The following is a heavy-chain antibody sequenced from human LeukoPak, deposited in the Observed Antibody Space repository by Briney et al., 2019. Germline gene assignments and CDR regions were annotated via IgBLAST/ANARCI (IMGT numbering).Heavy chain of an antibody. CDR1: GYTFTSYD. V-gene: IGHV1-8*01. J-gene: IGHJ4*02. CDR3: VRDAGYCTNGVCEGVVDY. D-gene: IGHD2-8*01. Sequence: ASVKVSCKASGYTFTSYDINWVRQAPGQGLEWMGWMNPNSGNTGYAQKLQGRVTMTRNTSISTAYMELSSLRSEDTAVYYCVRDAGYCTNGVCEGVVDYRGQGTLVTVSS. CDR2: MNPNSGNT.